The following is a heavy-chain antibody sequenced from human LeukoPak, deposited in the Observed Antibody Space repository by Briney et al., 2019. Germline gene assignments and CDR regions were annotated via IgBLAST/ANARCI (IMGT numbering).Heavy chain of an antibody. D-gene: IGHD4-11*01. V-gene: IGHV1-2*02. J-gene: IGHJ4*02. CDR1: GNTFTGYY. CDR3: ARGLGLDY. Sequence: ASVKVSYKASGNTFTGYYMHWVRQAPGQGLEWMGWINPNSGDTCYSQRFQGRVTMARDTSISTTYMELSRLTSDDTAVYYCARGLGLDYWGQGTLVTVSS. CDR2: INPNSGDT.